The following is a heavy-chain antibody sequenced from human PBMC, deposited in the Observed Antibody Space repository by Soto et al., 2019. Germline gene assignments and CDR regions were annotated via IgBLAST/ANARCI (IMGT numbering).Heavy chain of an antibody. CDR1: GGSFSGYY. D-gene: IGHD5-12*01. V-gene: IGHV4-34*01. CDR3: VRRGLVAMQFDY. Sequence: QVQLQQWGAGLLKPSETLSVTCAVYGGSFSGYYWSWIRQPPGKGLEWIGEINHSGSTNYNPSLKSRVTISVDTSKNQFSLKLSSVTAADSAVYYCVRRGLVAMQFDYWGQGTLVTVSA. CDR2: INHSGST. J-gene: IGHJ4*02.